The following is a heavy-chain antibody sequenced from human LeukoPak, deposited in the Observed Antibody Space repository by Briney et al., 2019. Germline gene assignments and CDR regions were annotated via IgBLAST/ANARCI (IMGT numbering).Heavy chain of an antibody. CDR1: GYSISSGYY. V-gene: IGHV4-38-2*02. CDR3: ARDKKNGYIDP. CDR2: IYHSGST. J-gene: IGHJ5*02. Sequence: SETLSLTCTVSGYSISSGYYWGWIRQPPGKGLEWIGSIYHSGSTYYNPSLKSRVTISVDTSKNQFSLKLSSVTAADTAVYYCARDKKNGYIDPWGQGTLVTVSS. D-gene: IGHD5-12*01.